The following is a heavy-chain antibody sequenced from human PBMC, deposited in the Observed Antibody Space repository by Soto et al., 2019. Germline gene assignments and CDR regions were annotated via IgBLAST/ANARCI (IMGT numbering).Heavy chain of an antibody. CDR2: INAGNGNT. Sequence: ASVKVSCKASGYTFTSYAMHWVRQAPGQRLEWMGWINAGNGNTKYSQKFQGRVTITRDTSASTAYMELSSLRSEDTAVYYCAREDYDSSGYSIFYYGMDVWGQGTTVTVSS. D-gene: IGHD3-22*01. V-gene: IGHV1-3*01. CDR3: AREDYDSSGYSIFYYGMDV. J-gene: IGHJ6*02. CDR1: GYTFTSYA.